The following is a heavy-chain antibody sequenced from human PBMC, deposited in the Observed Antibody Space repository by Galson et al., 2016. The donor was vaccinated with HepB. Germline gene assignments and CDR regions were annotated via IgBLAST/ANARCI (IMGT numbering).Heavy chain of an antibody. CDR2: INTNTGNP. J-gene: IGHJ5*02. V-gene: IGHV7-4-1*02. Sequence: SVKVSCKASGYTFTNYAMHWLRQAPGQGLEWMGWINTNTGNPTYAQGFTGRFVFSLDTSVSTAYLQISSLKAEDTAVFYCASSLGSPRNRFDPWGQGTLVTVSS. CDR3: ASSLGSPRNRFDP. CDR1: GYTFTNYA. D-gene: IGHD1-26*01.